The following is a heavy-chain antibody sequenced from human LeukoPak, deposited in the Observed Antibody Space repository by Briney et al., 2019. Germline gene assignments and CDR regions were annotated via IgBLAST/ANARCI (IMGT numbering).Heavy chain of an antibody. J-gene: IGHJ4*02. CDR2: ISSNGGST. CDR3: ARLSMVRGDIRDY. Sequence: GGSLRLSCAASGFTFSSYAMHWVRQAPGKGLEYVSAISSNGGSTYYANSVEGRFTISRDNSKNTLYLQMGSLRAEDMAVYYCARLSMVRGDIRDYWGQGTLVTVSS. CDR1: GFTFSSYA. D-gene: IGHD3-10*01. V-gene: IGHV3-64*01.